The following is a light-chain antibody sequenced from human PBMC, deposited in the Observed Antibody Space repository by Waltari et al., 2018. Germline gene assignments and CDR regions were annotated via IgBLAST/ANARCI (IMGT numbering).Light chain of an antibody. V-gene: IGLV1-40*01. Sequence: QSVLTQPPSVSGAPGQTVTISCAGSSSNIGAGYDVHWYQQLPGAAPKLLILAYGSRPSGVPDRFYGSKSGTSASLAINGLQPEDEADYYCQSYDSALSAVFGGGTKVTVL. CDR2: AYG. CDR1: SSNIGAGYD. CDR3: QSYDSALSAV. J-gene: IGLJ3*02.